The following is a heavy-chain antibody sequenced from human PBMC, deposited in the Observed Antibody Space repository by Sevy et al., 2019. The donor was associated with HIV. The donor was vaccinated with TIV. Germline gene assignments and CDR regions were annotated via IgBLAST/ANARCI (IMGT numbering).Heavy chain of an antibody. V-gene: IGHV3-23*01. CDR3: AKEPYVTIFGVVIVNYYYYMDV. Sequence: GGSLRLSCAASGFTFSSYAMSWVRQAPGKGLEWVSAISGSGGSTYYADSVKGRFTISRDNSKNTLYLQMNSLRAEDTAVYYCAKEPYVTIFGVVIVNYYYYMDVWGKGTTVTVSS. CDR1: GFTFSSYA. CDR2: ISGSGGST. J-gene: IGHJ6*03. D-gene: IGHD3-3*01.